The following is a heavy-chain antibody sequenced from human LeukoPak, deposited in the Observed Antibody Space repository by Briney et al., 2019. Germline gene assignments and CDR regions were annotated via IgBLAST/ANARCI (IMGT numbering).Heavy chain of an antibody. CDR1: GFTFDDYA. J-gene: IGHJ4*02. V-gene: IGHV3-9*01. CDR2: ISWNSGSI. Sequence: PGRSLRLSCAASGFTFDDYAMHWVRQVPGKGLEWVSGISWNSGSIGYADSVKGRFTISRDNAKNSLYLHMNSLSAEDTALYYCAKGKKITVAGLFDSWGQGALVTVSS. D-gene: IGHD6-19*01. CDR3: AKGKKITVAGLFDS.